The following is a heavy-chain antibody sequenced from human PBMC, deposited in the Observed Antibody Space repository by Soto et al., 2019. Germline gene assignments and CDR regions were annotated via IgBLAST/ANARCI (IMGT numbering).Heavy chain of an antibody. D-gene: IGHD7-27*01. Sequence: GGSLRLSCAASGFIFTNYAMHWVRQAPGKGLEWVTVVSYDGSNTYYADSVKGRFTISRDNSKSTLYLQMIGLRTEDTAMYYCATELTGDPSYWGQGTLVTVSS. CDR1: GFIFTNYA. J-gene: IGHJ4*02. CDR3: ATELTGDPSY. V-gene: IGHV3-30-3*01. CDR2: VSYDGSNT.